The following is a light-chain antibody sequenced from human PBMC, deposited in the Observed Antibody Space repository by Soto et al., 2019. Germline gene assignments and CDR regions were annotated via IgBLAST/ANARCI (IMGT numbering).Light chain of an antibody. CDR3: QKYNSAPLT. Sequence: DIQMTQSPSTLPASVGDRVTITCRASQSISNWLAWYQQKPGKVPKLLIYAASTLQSGVPSRFSGSGSGTEFTLTISSLQPEDVATYYCQKYNSAPLTFGQGTRLEIK. V-gene: IGKV1-27*01. J-gene: IGKJ5*01. CDR1: QSISNW. CDR2: AAS.